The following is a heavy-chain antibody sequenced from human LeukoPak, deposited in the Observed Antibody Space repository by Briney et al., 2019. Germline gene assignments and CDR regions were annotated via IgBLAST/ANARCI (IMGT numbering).Heavy chain of an antibody. Sequence: ASVKVSCKASGYTFTSYDINWVRQATGQGLEWMGWMNPNSGNTGYAQKFQGRVTMTRNTSISTAYMELSSLRSEDTAVYYCALGGDRLVVPAAIQDYYYGMDVWGQGTTVTVSS. CDR2: MNPNSGNT. CDR1: GYTFTSYD. V-gene: IGHV1-8*01. D-gene: IGHD2-2*02. CDR3: ALGGDRLVVPAAIQDYYYGMDV. J-gene: IGHJ6*02.